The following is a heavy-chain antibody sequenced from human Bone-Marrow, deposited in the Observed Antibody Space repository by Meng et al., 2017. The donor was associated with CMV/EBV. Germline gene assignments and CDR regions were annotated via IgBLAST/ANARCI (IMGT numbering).Heavy chain of an antibody. CDR1: GFTFKNYG. CDR2: IRFDGSDK. D-gene: IGHD6-6*01. J-gene: IGHJ6*02. CDR3: ARGGIAARLFYGMDV. Sequence: GESLKISCAASGFTFKNYGMHWVRQAPGKGLEWVAFIRFDGSDKYYADSVKGRFTISRDNAKNTLYLQMNSLRAEDTAVYYCARGGIAARLFYGMDVWGQGTTVTVSS. V-gene: IGHV3-30*02.